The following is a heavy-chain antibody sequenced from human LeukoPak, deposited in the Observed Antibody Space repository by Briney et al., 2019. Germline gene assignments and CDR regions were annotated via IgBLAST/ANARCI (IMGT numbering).Heavy chain of an antibody. D-gene: IGHD3-10*01. V-gene: IGHV1-3*01. CDR3: ARDRFGEGVDS. Sequence: VASVKVSCKASGYTFTNYAMHWARQAPGQRLEWMGWINAGNGNTKYSQKFQGRVTITRDTSASTAYMELSSLRSEDTAVYYCARDRFGEGVDSWGQGTLVTVSS. J-gene: IGHJ4*02. CDR2: INAGNGNT. CDR1: GYTFTNYA.